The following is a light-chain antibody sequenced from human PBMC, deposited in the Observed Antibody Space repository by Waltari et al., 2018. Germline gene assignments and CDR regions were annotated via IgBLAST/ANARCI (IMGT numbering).Light chain of an antibody. J-gene: IGKJ1*01. CDR2: DAS. Sequence: ETVLTQSPGTLALSPGERATLSCRASQSIGSSLAWYPHIPGQAPRLLFYDASNRATGIPARFSGSGSGTDFTLTISSLEPEDFAVYYCQQRINWPRTFGQGTKVEIK. CDR3: QQRINWPRT. CDR1: QSIGSS. V-gene: IGKV3-11*01.